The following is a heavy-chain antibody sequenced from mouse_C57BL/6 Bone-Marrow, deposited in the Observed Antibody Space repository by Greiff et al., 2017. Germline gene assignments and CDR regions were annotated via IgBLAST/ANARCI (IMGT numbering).Heavy chain of an antibody. J-gene: IGHJ2*01. CDR1: GYSFTGYY. V-gene: IGHV1-42*01. CDR3: ARSAGTLFDY. D-gene: IGHD1-1*01. Sequence: EVQLVESGPELVKPGASVKISCKASGYSFTGYYMNWVKQSPEKSLEWIGEINPSTGGTTYNQKFKAKATLTVDKSSSTAYMQLKSRTSEDSAVYYCARSAGTLFDYWGQGTTLTVSS. CDR2: INPSTGGT.